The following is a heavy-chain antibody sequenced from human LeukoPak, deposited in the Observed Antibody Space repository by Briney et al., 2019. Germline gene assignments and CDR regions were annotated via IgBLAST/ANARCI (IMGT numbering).Heavy chain of an antibody. CDR1: GYSFSTYP. CDR2: INTNTGSP. Sequence: ASVKVSCTASGYSFSTYPINWMRQAPGQGLEWMGWINTNTGSPTYAQGLTGRFVFSVDTSVSTAFLQINSLKAEDNALYYCVRGIDTTGYFNYWGQGTLVTVSS. CDR3: VRGIDTTGYFNY. D-gene: IGHD3-22*01. V-gene: IGHV7-4-1*02. J-gene: IGHJ4*02.